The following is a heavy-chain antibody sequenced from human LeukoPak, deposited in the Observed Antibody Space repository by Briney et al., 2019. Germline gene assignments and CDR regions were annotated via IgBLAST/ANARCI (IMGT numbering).Heavy chain of an antibody. CDR1: GFAFGSEA. D-gene: IGHD5-12*01. J-gene: IGHJ3*02. CDR2: ISPGGGTT. Sequence: HSGGSLRLSCAVSGFAFGSEAMSWVRQSPARGLEWVASISPGGGTTYYADYVRGRFTISRDNSKNTLYLQMNSLRAEDTAVYYCARGGTRLYSGYGDDSDAFDIWGQGTMVTVSS. V-gene: IGHV3-23*01. CDR3: ARGGTRLYSGYGDDSDAFDI.